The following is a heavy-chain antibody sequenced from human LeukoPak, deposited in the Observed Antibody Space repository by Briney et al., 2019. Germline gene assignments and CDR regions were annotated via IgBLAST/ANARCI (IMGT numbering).Heavy chain of an antibody. CDR1: GFTFSNAW. Sequence: GGSLRLSCAASGFTFSNAWMSWVRQAPGKGLEWVGRIKSKTDGGTTDYAAPVKDRFTFSRDDSKNTLYLQKNNLQTEDTAVYYCTTSLSGYDFLFDYWGQGTLVTVSS. V-gene: IGHV3-15*01. D-gene: IGHD5-12*01. J-gene: IGHJ4*02. CDR2: IKSKTDGGTT. CDR3: TTSLSGYDFLFDY.